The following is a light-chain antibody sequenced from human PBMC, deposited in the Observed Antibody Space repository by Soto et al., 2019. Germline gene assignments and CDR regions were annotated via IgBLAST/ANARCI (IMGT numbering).Light chain of an antibody. CDR2: EVC. J-gene: IGLJ1*01. CDR1: SSDIGSYNF. CDR3: SSYTSSNTDV. V-gene: IGLV2-14*01. Sequence: QSALTQPASVSGSPGQSITISCTGTSSDIGSYNFVSWYRHHPGKAPKLMIFEVCNRPLGVSNRFSGSKSGNTSSLTISGLRAEDEADYYCSSYTSSNTDVFGTGTKLTVL.